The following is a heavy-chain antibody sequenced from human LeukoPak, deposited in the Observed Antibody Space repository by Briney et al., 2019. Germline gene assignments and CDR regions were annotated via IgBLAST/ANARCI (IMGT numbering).Heavy chain of an antibody. CDR2: LYYSGSI. V-gene: IGHV4-39*01. D-gene: IGHD3-22*01. CDR3: ARQYYDRTGYYYFDY. J-gene: IGHJ4*02. CDR1: GGAITGSSYY. Sequence: SETLSLTCTVSGGAITGSSYYWGWIRQSPGKGLEWIGSLYYSGSIYYNPSLKSRVTMSADTSKNQFSLKLNSPTAADRAVYYCARQYYDRTGYYYFDYWDQGTLVTVSS.